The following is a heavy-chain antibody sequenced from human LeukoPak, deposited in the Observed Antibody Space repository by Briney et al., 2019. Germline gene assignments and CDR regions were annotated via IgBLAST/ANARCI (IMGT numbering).Heavy chain of an antibody. D-gene: IGHD3-16*01. J-gene: IGHJ4*02. CDR3: ARGSWGELDY. CDR1: GFTFSRFG. Sequence: GGSLRLSCAASGFTFSRFGMHWVRQAPGQGLEWVAFILYDGTKKYYADSVKGRFTISRDNSRNTLSLQMSSLRVEDTAFYYCARGSWGELDYWGQGSLVTVSS. V-gene: IGHV3-30*02. CDR2: ILYDGTKK.